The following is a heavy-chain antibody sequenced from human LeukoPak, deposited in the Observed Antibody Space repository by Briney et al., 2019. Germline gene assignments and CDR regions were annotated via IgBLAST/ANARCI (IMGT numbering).Heavy chain of an antibody. CDR2: ISGSSSTI. Sequence: PGGSLRLSCAASGFTFSSYSMNWVRQAPGKGLEWVSYISGSSSTIYYADSVKGRFTISRDNAKNSLYLQMNSLRAEDTAVYYCARERSIAAPGTIGYWGQGTLVTVSS. D-gene: IGHD6-13*01. J-gene: IGHJ4*02. CDR1: GFTFSSYS. V-gene: IGHV3-48*01. CDR3: ARERSIAAPGTIGY.